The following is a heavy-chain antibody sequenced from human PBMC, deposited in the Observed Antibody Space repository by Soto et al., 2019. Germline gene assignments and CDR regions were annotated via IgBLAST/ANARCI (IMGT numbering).Heavy chain of an antibody. CDR2: IYHSGST. D-gene: IGHD3-16*02. J-gene: IGHJ3*02. Sequence: PSETLSLTCAVSGGSISSGGYSWSWIRQPPGKGLEWIGYIYHSGSTYYNPSLKSRVTISVDRSKNQFSLKLSSVTAADKAVYYCARDHYDYVWGSYRYTGALEIWDQGTMDAVSS. CDR1: GGSISSGGYS. V-gene: IGHV4-30-2*01. CDR3: ARDHYDYVWGSYRYTGALEI.